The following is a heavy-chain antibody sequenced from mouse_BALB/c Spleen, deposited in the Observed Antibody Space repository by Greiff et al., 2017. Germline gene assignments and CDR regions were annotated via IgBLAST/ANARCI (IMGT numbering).Heavy chain of an antibody. V-gene: IGHV1-5*01. CDR3: TREDYYGSSQYYYAMDY. CDR2: IYPGNSDT. CDR1: GYSFTSYW. J-gene: IGHJ4*01. D-gene: IGHD1-1*01. Sequence: VQLQQSGTVLARPGASVKMSCKASGYSFTSYWMHWVKQRPGQGLEWIGAIYPGNSDTSYNQKFKGKAKLTAVTSASTAYMELSSLTNEDSAVYYCTREDYYGSSQYYYAMDYWGQGTSVTVSS.